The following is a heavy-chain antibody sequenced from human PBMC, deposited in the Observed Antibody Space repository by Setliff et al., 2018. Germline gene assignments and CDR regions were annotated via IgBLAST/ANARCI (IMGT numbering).Heavy chain of an antibody. Sequence: SETLSLTCTVSGGSINSGGYYWSWIRQHPGKGLEWIGYIYYSGSTDYNPSLKSRVTILVDTSKNQFSLKLSSVTAADTAVYYCARDGGNGYSYGYPFDYWGQGTPVTISS. CDR2: IYYSGST. CDR1: GGSINSGGYY. D-gene: IGHD5-18*01. CDR3: ARDGGNGYSYGYPFDY. V-gene: IGHV4-31*03. J-gene: IGHJ4*02.